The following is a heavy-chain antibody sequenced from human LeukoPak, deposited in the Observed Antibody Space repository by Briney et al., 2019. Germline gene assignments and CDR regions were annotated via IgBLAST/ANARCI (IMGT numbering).Heavy chain of an antibody. Sequence: ASVKVSCKVSGYTLTELSMHWVRQAPGKGLEWMGGFDPEDGETIYAQKLQGRVTMTTDTSTSTAYMELRSLRSDDTAVYYCARALYHTFDYWGQGTLVTVSS. D-gene: IGHD2-2*01. J-gene: IGHJ4*02. V-gene: IGHV1-24*01. CDR1: GYTLTELS. CDR2: FDPEDGET. CDR3: ARALYHTFDY.